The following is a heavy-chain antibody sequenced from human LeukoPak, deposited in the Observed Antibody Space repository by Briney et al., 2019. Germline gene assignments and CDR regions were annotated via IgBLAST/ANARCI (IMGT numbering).Heavy chain of an antibody. CDR3: AKEILGYCSSTSCQNWFDP. J-gene: IGHJ5*02. CDR2: ISYDGSNK. Sequence: GGSLRLSCAASGFTFSSYGMHWVRQAPGKGLEWVAVISYDGSNKYYADFVKGRFTISRDNSKNTLYLQMNSLRAEDTAVYYCAKEILGYCSSTSCQNWFDPWGQGTLVTVSS. D-gene: IGHD2-2*01. CDR1: GFTFSSYG. V-gene: IGHV3-30*18.